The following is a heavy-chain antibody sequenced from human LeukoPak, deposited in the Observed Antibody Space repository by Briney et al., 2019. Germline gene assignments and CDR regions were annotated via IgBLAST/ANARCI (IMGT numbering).Heavy chain of an antibody. CDR2: ISSSSSYI. D-gene: IGHD3-16*01. V-gene: IGHV3-21*01. CDR1: GFTFSSYS. Sequence: KPGGSLRLSCAASGFTFSSYSMNWVRQAPGKGLEWVSSISSSSSYIYYADSVTGRFTISRDNAKISLYLQMNSLRAEDTAVYYCASHPSPGGIDPWGQGTLVTVSS. J-gene: IGHJ5*02. CDR3: ASHPSPGGIDP.